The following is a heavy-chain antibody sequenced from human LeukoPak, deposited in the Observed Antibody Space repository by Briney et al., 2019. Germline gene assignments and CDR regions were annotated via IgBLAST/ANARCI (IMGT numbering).Heavy chain of an antibody. Sequence: GASVKVSCMASGYTFTSYAMHWVRQAPGQRLEWMGWINAGNGNTKYSQKFQGRVTITRDTSASTAYMELSSLRSEDTAVYYCARDSSIMITFGGVIVENWFDPWGQGTLVTVSS. J-gene: IGHJ5*02. D-gene: IGHD3-16*02. CDR1: GYTFTSYA. V-gene: IGHV1-3*01. CDR3: ARDSSIMITFGGVIVENWFDP. CDR2: INAGNGNT.